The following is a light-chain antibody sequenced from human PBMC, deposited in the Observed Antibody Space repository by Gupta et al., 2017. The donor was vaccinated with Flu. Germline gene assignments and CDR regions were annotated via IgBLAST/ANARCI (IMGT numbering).Light chain of an antibody. V-gene: IGKV2-30*01. CDR3: RQGKHWPPIT. CDR2: KAS. J-gene: IGKJ5*01. CDR1: QSLVYSDGNTF. Sequence: VVMTQSPLSLPVTLGQPASISCRSSQSLVYSDGNTFLSWFQQRPGQPPRRLIYKASIRDSGVSDRFGGSGSGNDLTLKISRGEEEDVGGYYCRQGKHWPPITFGQGTPLEIK.